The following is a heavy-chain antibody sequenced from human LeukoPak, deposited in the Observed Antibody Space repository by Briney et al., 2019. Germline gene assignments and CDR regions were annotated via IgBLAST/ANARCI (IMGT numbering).Heavy chain of an antibody. D-gene: IGHD6-19*01. V-gene: IGHV1-69*06. CDR3: ARGPGIAVADNFDY. J-gene: IGHJ4*02. CDR2: IIPIFGTA. CDR1: GGTFSSYA. Sequence: SVKVSCKASGGTFSSYAISWVRQAPGQGLEWMGGIIPIFGTANYAQKFQGRVTITAGKSTSTAYMELSSLRSEDTAVYYCARGPGIAVADNFDYWGQGTLVTVSS.